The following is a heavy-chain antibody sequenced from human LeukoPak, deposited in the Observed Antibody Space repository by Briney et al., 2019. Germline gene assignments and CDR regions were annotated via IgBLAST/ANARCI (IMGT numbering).Heavy chain of an antibody. CDR2: IWYDGSNK. CDR3: ARDLTQLALFDY. V-gene: IGHV3-33*01. J-gene: IGHJ4*02. D-gene: IGHD6-13*01. Sequence: GRSLRLSCAASGFTFSNYGMHWVRQAPGKGLEWVAVIWYDGSNKYYADSVKGRFTLSRDNSKNTLFLQMNNLRPEDTAVYFCARDLTQLALFDYWGQGTLVTVSS. CDR1: GFTFSNYG.